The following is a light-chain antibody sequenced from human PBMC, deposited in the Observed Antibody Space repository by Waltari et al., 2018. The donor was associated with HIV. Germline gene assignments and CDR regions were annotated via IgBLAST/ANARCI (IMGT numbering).Light chain of an antibody. Sequence: QSVLTQPPSVSGAPGQRVTISCTGSSPNIRAGYEVHRYQQLPGTGPKLLIYDINNRPSGVPDRFSGSKSGTSASLAITGLQAEDEADYYCQSYDSSLSGVLFGGGTKLTVL. CDR2: DIN. CDR1: SPNIRAGYE. CDR3: QSYDSSLSGVL. V-gene: IGLV1-40*01. J-gene: IGLJ2*01.